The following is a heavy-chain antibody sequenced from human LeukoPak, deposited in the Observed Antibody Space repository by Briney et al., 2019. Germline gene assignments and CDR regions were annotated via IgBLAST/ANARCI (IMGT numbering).Heavy chain of an antibody. CDR1: GFTFSTYW. V-gene: IGHV3-7*01. Sequence: SGGSLRLSCAASGFTFSTYWMTWVRQAPGKGLEWVANIKQDGSEDYYVDSVKGRFTISRDNAKNSLYLQMNSLRAEDTAVYYCARDRIAVVRGVIIFDYWGQGTLVTVSS. CDR2: IKQDGSED. D-gene: IGHD3-10*01. J-gene: IGHJ4*02. CDR3: ARDRIAVVRGVIIFDY.